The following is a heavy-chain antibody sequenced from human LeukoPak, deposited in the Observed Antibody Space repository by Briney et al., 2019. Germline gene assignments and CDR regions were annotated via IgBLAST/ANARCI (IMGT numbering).Heavy chain of an antibody. V-gene: IGHV3-30-3*01. Sequence: GGSLRLSCAASGFTFSSYAMHWVRQAPGKGLEWVAVISYDGSNKYYADSVKGRFTISRDNSKNTLYLQMNGLRAEDTAVYYCARLDYWGQGTLVTVSS. CDR1: GFTFSSYA. CDR2: ISYDGSNK. CDR3: ARLDY. J-gene: IGHJ4*02.